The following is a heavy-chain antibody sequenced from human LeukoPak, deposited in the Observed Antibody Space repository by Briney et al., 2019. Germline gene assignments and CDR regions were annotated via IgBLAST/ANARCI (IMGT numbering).Heavy chain of an antibody. CDR3: ARRDYYYYYMDV. J-gene: IGHJ6*03. CDR2: IYSDGST. CDR1: GFTVSSNY. V-gene: IGHV3-66*02. Sequence: GGSLRLSCAASGFTVSSNYMSWVRQAPGKGLEWVSVIYSDGSTNYADSVKGRFTISRDNSKNTLYLQMNSPRAEDTAVYYCARRDYYYYYMDVWGKGTTVTVSS.